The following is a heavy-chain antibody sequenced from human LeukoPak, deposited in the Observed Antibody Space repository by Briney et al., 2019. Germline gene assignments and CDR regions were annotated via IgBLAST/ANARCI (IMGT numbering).Heavy chain of an antibody. V-gene: IGHV4-4*07. CDR3: ARDRIVVVPAVSPQSQYYYYYGMDV. D-gene: IGHD2-2*01. CDR1: GGSISSYY. Sequence: SETLSLTCTVSGGSISSYYWSWIRQPAGKGLEWIGRIYTSGRTNYNPSLKSRVTMSVDTSKNQFSLKLSSVTAADTAMYYCARDRIVVVPAVSPQSQYYYYYGMDVWGQGTTVTVSS. CDR2: IYTSGRT. J-gene: IGHJ6*02.